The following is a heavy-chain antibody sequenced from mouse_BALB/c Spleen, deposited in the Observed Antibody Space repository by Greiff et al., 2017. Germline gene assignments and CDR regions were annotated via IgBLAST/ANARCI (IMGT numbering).Heavy chain of an antibody. J-gene: IGHJ2*01. Sequence: EVQGVESGGGLVQPGGSRKLSCAASGFTFSSFGMHWVRQAPEKGLEWVAYISSGSSTIYYADTVKGRFTISRDNPKNTLFLQMTSLRSEDTAMYYCARGGIGNYLYYFDSWGQGRTLTVSA. V-gene: IGHV5-17*02. D-gene: IGHD2-1*01. CDR3: ARGGIGNYLYYFDS. CDR2: ISSGSSTI. CDR1: GFTFSSFG.